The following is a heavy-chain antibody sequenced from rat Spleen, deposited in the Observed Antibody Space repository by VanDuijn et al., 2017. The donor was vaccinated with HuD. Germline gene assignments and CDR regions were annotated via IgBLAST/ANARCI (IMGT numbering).Heavy chain of an antibody. V-gene: IGHV5-25*01. D-gene: IGHD2-1*01. Sequence: EVQLVESDGGLVQPGRSLKLSCAASGFSFSDYYMAWVRQAPTKGLEWVASISTGGGNTYYRDSVKDRFTISRDNTKNTLYLQMNSLRSEDTATYYCARDTNYFDYWGHGVMVTVSS. CDR2: ISTGGGNT. CDR1: GFSFSDYY. CDR3: ARDTNYFDY. J-gene: IGHJ2*01.